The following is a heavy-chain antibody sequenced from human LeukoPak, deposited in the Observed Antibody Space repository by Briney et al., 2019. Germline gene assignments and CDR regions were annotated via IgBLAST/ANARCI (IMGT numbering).Heavy chain of an antibody. CDR3: ARAPLYCSSTSCGGYFDY. V-gene: IGHV4-38-2*02. J-gene: IGHJ4*02. D-gene: IGHD2-2*01. Sequence: SETLSLTCTVSGYSISSGYYWGWIRQPPVKGLEWIGSIYHSGSTYYNPSLKSRVTISVDTSKNQFSLKLSSVTAADTAVYYCARAPLYCSSTSCGGYFDYWGQGTLVTVSS. CDR1: GYSISSGYY. CDR2: IYHSGST.